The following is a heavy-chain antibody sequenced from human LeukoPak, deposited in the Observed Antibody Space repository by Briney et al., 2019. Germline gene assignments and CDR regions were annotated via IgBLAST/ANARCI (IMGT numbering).Heavy chain of an antibody. Sequence: ASVKVSCKASGYTFTSYGISWVRQAPGQGLEWMGWISAYNGNTNYAQKLQGRVTMTTDTSTSTAYMELRSLRSDDTAVYYCARDLAWFGELLPFDPWGQGTLVTVSS. J-gene: IGHJ5*02. V-gene: IGHV1-18*01. CDR2: ISAYNGNT. D-gene: IGHD3-10*01. CDR3: ARDLAWFGELLPFDP. CDR1: GYTFTSYG.